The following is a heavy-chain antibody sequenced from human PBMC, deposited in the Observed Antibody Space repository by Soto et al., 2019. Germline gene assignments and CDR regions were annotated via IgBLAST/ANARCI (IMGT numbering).Heavy chain of an antibody. Sequence: QVQLVQSGAEEMKPGASVKVSCKASGYTLTRYSIHWVRQAPGQRLEWMGWINAGNGNTKFSQKFQGRVTITRYTSASTAYMELRGLRSEDTAVYYCAILGTYYFDNSDNYFDFWGQGTLVTVSS. CDR2: INAGNGNT. CDR3: AILGTYYFDNSDNYFDF. CDR1: GYTLTRYS. D-gene: IGHD3-22*01. V-gene: IGHV1-3*05. J-gene: IGHJ4*02.